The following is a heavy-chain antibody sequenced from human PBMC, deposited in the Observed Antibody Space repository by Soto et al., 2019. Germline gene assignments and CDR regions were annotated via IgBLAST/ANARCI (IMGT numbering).Heavy chain of an antibody. CDR3: ARDDRGGPRNLRHRLVNY. V-gene: IGHV3-48*03. Sequence: GGSLRLSCAASGFTFSSYEMNWVRQAPGKGLEWVSYISSSGSTIYYADSVKGRFTISRDNAKNSLYLQMSSMRAEGRAVYYCARDDRGGPRNLRHRLVNYWAQGSLVTVS. CDR1: GFTFSSYE. D-gene: IGHD3-16*01. CDR2: ISSSGSTI. J-gene: IGHJ4*02.